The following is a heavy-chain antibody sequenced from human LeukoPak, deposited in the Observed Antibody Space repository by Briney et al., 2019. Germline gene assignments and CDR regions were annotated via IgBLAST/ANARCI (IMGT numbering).Heavy chain of an antibody. CDR2: INHSGST. CDR1: GGSFSGYY. V-gene: IGHV4-34*01. D-gene: IGHD6-13*01. CDR3: ARVTSYSSSWREYFQH. J-gene: IGHJ1*01. Sequence: SETLSLTCAVYGGSFSGYYWSWIRQPPGKGLEWIGEINHSGSTNYNPSLKSRVTISVDTSKNQFPLKLSSVTAADTAVYYCARVTSYSSSWREYFQHWGQGTLVTVSS.